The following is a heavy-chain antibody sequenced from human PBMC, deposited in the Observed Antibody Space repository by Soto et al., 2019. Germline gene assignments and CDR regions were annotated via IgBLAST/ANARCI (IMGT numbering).Heavy chain of an antibody. D-gene: IGHD1-7*01. V-gene: IGHV3-23*01. J-gene: IGHJ4*02. CDR1: GFPFSSYA. CDR2: ISGGGNDR. CDR3: AKDSGNYNWHYDYLDY. Sequence: GWSLRLSCAASGFPFSSYAMSWVRQTPEKGLEWVAGISGGGNDRYYADFVQGRFTFSRDNSKNTLYLQMNSLRAEDTAVYYCAKDSGNYNWHYDYLDYWGQGTLVTVSP.